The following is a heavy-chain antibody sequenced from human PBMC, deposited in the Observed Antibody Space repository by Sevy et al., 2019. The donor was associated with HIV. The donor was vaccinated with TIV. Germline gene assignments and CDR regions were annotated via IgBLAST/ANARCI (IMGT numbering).Heavy chain of an antibody. CDR3: ARGSSSRLFDY. Sequence: SETLSLTCAVYGGSFSGYYWSWIRQPPGKGLEWIGEINHSGSTNYNPTLNSRVTRSVDTSKNQFSLKLSSVTAADTAVYYCARGSSSRLFDYWGQGTLVTVSS. CDR2: INHSGST. J-gene: IGHJ4*02. CDR1: GGSFSGYY. D-gene: IGHD6-13*01. V-gene: IGHV4-34*01.